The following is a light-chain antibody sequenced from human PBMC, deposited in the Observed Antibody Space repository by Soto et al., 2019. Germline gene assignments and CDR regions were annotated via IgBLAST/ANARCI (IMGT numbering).Light chain of an antibody. CDR2: EDN. CDR3: QSYDINPHVV. Sequence: NFMLTQPPSVSESPGKTVTISCTRSSGSIASNYVQWYQQRPGSAPTTVIYEDNQRPSGVPDRFSGSIDSSSNSASLTISGLKTEDEADYYCQSYDINPHVVFGGGTKLTVL. CDR1: SGSIASNY. V-gene: IGLV6-57*04. J-gene: IGLJ2*01.